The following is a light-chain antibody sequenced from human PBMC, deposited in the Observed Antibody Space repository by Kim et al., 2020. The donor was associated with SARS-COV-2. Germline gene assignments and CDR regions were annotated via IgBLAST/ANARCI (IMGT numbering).Light chain of an antibody. J-gene: IGLJ2*01. V-gene: IGLV3-1*01. CDR1: KLGDKY. CDR2: QDS. Sequence: SVSPGQTASITCSGDKLGDKYACWYQQKPGQSPVLVIYQDSKRPSGIPERFSGSNSGNTATLTISGTQAMDEADYYCQAWDSSSVVFGGGTKLTVL. CDR3: QAWDSSSVV.